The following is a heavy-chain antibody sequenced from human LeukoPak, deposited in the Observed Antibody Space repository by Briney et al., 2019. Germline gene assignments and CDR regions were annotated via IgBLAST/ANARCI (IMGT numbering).Heavy chain of an antibody. CDR3: ARNLYSGWLTFDY. V-gene: IGHV3-21*01. J-gene: IGHJ4*02. Sequence: GGSLRLSCAASGFTFSSYSMNWVRQAPGKGLEWVSSISSSSSYIYYADSVKGRFTISRDNAKNSLYLQMNSLRDEDTAVYYCARNLYSGWLTFDYWGQGTLVTVSS. D-gene: IGHD6-19*01. CDR1: GFTFSSYS. CDR2: ISSSSSYI.